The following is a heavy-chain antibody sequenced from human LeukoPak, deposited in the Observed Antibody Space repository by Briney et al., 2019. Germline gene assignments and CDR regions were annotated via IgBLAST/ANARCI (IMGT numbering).Heavy chain of an antibody. CDR1: GFTFSSYW. Sequence: GGSLRLSCAASGFTFSSYWMSRVRQAPGKGPEWVANIKQDGSEKYYVDSVKGRFTISRDNAKNSLYLQMNSLRAEDTAVYYCARGGRSSIAARGGNFDYWGQGTLVTVSS. J-gene: IGHJ4*02. CDR3: ARGGRSSIAARGGNFDY. D-gene: IGHD6-6*01. CDR2: IKQDGSEK. V-gene: IGHV3-7*01.